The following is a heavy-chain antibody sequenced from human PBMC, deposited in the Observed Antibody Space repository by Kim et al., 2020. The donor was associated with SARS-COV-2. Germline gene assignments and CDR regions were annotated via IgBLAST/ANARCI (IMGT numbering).Heavy chain of an antibody. J-gene: IGHJ6*02. D-gene: IGHD2-2*01. V-gene: IGHV4-59*01. Sequence: LRSRVTISVDTSKNQFSLKLSSVTAADTAVYYCARVSTTNYYYYYGMDVWGQGTTVTVSS. CDR3: ARVSTTNYYYYYGMDV.